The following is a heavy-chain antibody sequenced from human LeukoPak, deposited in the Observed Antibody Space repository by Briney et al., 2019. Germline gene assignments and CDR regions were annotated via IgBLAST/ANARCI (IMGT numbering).Heavy chain of an antibody. J-gene: IGHJ4*02. V-gene: IGHV4-39*01. CDR3: DISIAVAGTDY. D-gene: IGHD6-19*01. CDR2: IYYSGST. CDR1: GGSISSSSYY. Sequence: SETLSLTCTVSGGSISSSSYYWGWIRHPPGKGLEWIGSIYYSGSTYYNPSLKSRVTISVDTSKNQFSLKLSSVTAADTAVYYCDISIAVAGTDYWGQGTLVTVSS.